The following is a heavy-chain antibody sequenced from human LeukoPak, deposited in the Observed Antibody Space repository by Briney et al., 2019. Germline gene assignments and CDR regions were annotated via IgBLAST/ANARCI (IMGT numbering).Heavy chain of an antibody. CDR1: GGSVITDSHY. Sequence: SETLSLTCTVSGGSVITDSHYWTWIRQPPGKGLEWIGYIYHSGSSNYNPSLKSRVTISVDTYKNQFSLKMSSVTAADTAVYYCASERSGSDGDFDYWGQGTLVTVSS. J-gene: IGHJ4*02. V-gene: IGHV4-61*01. D-gene: IGHD1-26*01. CDR3: ASERSGSDGDFDY. CDR2: IYHSGSS.